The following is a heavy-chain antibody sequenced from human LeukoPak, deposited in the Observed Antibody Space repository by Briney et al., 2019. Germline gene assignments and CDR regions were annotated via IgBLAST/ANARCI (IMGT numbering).Heavy chain of an antibody. D-gene: IGHD3-10*01. J-gene: IGHJ4*02. CDR3: ARGFDYYGSGSYSHLASY. CDR2: ISSSSSYI. Sequence: PGGSLRLSCAASGFTFSSYEMNWVRQAPGKGLEWVSSISSSSSYIYYADSVKGRFTISRDNAKNSLYLQMNSLRAEDTAVYYCARGFDYYGSGSYSHLASYWGQGTLVTVSS. V-gene: IGHV3-21*01. CDR1: GFTFSSYE.